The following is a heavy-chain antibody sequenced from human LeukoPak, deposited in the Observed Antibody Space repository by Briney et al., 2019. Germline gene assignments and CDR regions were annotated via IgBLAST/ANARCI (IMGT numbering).Heavy chain of an antibody. CDR1: GFTFDLYA. Sequence: GGSLRLSCAGSGFTFDLYAMTWVRQAPGEGLKWVSTITRSGKTYYADSVKGRFTISRDNSKNTLFLQMNSLRAEDTALYYCAKYDSSGYFPFDYWGQGTLVTVSS. CDR2: ITRSGKT. CDR3: AKYDSSGYFPFDY. D-gene: IGHD3-22*01. J-gene: IGHJ4*02. V-gene: IGHV3-23*01.